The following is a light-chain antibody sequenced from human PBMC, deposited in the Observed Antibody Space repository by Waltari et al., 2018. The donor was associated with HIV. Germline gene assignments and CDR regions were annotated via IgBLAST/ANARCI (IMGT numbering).Light chain of an antibody. Sequence: SALTQPASVSGSPGQAITVSCTGSSSDVGSYNLVSWYQQHPGKAPKLMLYEDDKRPSGVSKRFSGSTSGNTASLTVSGLQAEDAADYYCCSYAGSTTWLFGGGTKLTVL. J-gene: IGLJ3*02. V-gene: IGLV2-23*01. CDR3: CSYAGSTTWL. CDR1: SSDVGSYNL. CDR2: EDD.